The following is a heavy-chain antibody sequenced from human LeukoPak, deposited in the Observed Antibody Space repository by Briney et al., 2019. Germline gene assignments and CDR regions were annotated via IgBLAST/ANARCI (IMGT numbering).Heavy chain of an antibody. V-gene: IGHV1-46*01. D-gene: IGHD6-13*01. Sequence: ASVKVSCKASGYTFTYYYMHWVRQAPGHGLEWMGIINPSGCSTSYAQKFQGRVTMTRDTSTSTVDMELYSLRSEDAAVYYCARGFSSSAPFDYWGQGTLVTVSS. J-gene: IGHJ4*02. CDR1: GYTFTYYY. CDR2: INPSGCST. CDR3: ARGFSSSAPFDY.